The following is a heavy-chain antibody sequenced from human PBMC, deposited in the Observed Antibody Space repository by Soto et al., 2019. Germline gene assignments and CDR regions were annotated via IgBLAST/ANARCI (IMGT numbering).Heavy chain of an antibody. V-gene: IGHV4-34*01. CDR1: GGSFSGYY. J-gene: IGHJ4*02. CDR2: INHSGST. Sequence: QVQLQQWGAGLLKPSETLSLTCAVYGGSFSGYYWSWIRQPPGKGLEWIGEINHSGSTNYNPSLKSRVTISVDTSKNQFSLKLSSVTAADTAVYYCARVWFGAYYFDYWGQGTLVTVSS. CDR3: ARVWFGAYYFDY. D-gene: IGHD3-10*01.